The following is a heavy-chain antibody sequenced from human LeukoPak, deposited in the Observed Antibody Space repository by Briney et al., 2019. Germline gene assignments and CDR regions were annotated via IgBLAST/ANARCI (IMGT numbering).Heavy chain of an antibody. CDR1: GGSISSGGYY. J-gene: IGHJ2*01. CDR3: ARGRRSRSGYSYYWYFDL. CDR2: IYYSGST. D-gene: IGHD3-22*01. Sequence: PSETLSLTCTVSGGSISSGGYYWSWIRQHPGKGLEWIGYIYYSGSTYYNPSLKSRVTISVDTSKDQFSLKLSSVTAADTAVYYCARGRRSRSGYSYYWYFDLWGRGTLVTVSS. V-gene: IGHV4-31*03.